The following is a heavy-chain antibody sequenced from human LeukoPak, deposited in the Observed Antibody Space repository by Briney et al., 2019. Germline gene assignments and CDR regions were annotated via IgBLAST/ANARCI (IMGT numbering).Heavy chain of an antibody. D-gene: IGHD3-10*01. CDR3: ASRMSSGGYYYYGMDV. CDR1: GGSISSYY. V-gene: IGHV4-59*01. Sequence: KPSETLSLTCTVSGGSISSYYWSWIRQPPGKGLEWVGYIYYSGSTNYNPSLKSRVTISVDTSKNQFSLKLSSVTAADTAVYYCASRMSSGGYYYYGMDVWGQGTTVTVSS. CDR2: IYYSGST. J-gene: IGHJ6*02.